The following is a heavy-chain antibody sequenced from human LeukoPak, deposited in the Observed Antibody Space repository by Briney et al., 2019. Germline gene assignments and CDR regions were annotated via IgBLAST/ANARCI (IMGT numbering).Heavy chain of an antibody. CDR3: ARGLRRWLQSSASGFGY. Sequence: GASVRVSCKASGYTFTSYDINWVRQATGQGLEWMGWMNPNSGNTGYAQKFQGRVTMTRNTSISTAYMELSSLRSEDTAVCYCARGLRRWLQSSASGFGYWGQGTLVTVSS. D-gene: IGHD5-24*01. CDR1: GYTFTSYD. J-gene: IGHJ4*02. CDR2: MNPNSGNT. V-gene: IGHV1-8*01.